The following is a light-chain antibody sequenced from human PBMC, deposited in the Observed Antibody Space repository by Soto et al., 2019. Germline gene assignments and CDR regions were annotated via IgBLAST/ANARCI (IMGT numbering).Light chain of an antibody. CDR1: QSLLHTNGTNY. V-gene: IGKV2-28*01. CDR3: QRYNNWPLT. CDR2: LGS. Sequence: DIVMTQSPLSLPVTPGEPASISCRSSQSLLHTNGTNYLHWYLQKPGLSPQLLIYLGSNRASGVPDRFSGSGSGTDFTLTINSLQSEDFAVYYCQRYNNWPLTFGGGTKVHIK. J-gene: IGKJ4*01.